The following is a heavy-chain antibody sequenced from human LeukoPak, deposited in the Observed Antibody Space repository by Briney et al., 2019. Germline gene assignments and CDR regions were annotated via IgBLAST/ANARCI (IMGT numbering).Heavy chain of an antibody. CDR2: MNPNSGDT. D-gene: IGHD4-17*01. CDR1: GYTLTNHD. Sequence: ASVKVSCKPSGYTLTNHDINWVRQATGQGLEWMGWMNPNSGDTGYARKFQGRVTMTRDTSINTAYMELSSLTSEDTAVYYCARAGGDYGDYYHYYYYMDVWGSGTTVTVSS. CDR3: ARAGGDYGDYYHYYYYMDV. J-gene: IGHJ6*03. V-gene: IGHV1-8*01.